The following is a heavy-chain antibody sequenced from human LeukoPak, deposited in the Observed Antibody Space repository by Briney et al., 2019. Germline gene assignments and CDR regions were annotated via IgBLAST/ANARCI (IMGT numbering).Heavy chain of an antibody. J-gene: IGHJ4*02. CDR2: IKQDGSEK. Sequence: GGSLRLSCAASGFTFSSYWMTWVRQAPGKGLEWVANIKQDGSEKYYVDSVKGRFTISRDNAKNSLNLQMNSLRAEDTAVYYCARTRGSYALDYWGQGTLVTVSS. D-gene: IGHD1-26*01. V-gene: IGHV3-7*01. CDR1: GFTFSSYW. CDR3: ARTRGSYALDY.